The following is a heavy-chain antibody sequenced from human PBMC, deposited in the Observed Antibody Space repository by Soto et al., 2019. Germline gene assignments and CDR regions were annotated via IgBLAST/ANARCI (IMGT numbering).Heavy chain of an antibody. J-gene: IGHJ4*02. CDR2: ISYDGSNK. Sequence: GVSLRLSCAASGFTFSSYAMHWVRQAPGKGLEWVAVISYDGSNKYYADSVKGRFTISRDNTKNLLYLQMNSLRAEDTAVYYCARSVDLDHWGQGTLVTVSS. D-gene: IGHD2-15*01. CDR3: ARSVDLDH. V-gene: IGHV3-30-3*01. CDR1: GFTFSSYA.